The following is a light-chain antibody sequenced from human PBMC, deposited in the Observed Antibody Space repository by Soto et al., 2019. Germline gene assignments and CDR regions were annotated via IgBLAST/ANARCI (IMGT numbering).Light chain of an antibody. V-gene: IGLV2-14*01. Sequence: QSALTQPASVSGSPGQSITISCTGTSSDIGSNNYVSWFQQRPGKAPTLIIYEVSNRPSGVSNHLSGSKSGNTASLTISGLLPEDEAEYYCSSYTTTTRLFGGGTKLTVL. CDR1: SSDIGSNNY. CDR3: SSYTTTTRL. CDR2: EVS. J-gene: IGLJ3*02.